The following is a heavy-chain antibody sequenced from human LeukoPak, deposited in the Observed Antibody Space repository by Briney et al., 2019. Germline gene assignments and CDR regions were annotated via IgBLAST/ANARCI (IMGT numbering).Heavy chain of an antibody. J-gene: IGHJ4*02. D-gene: IGHD2-2*01. CDR1: GNYW. Sequence: GGSLRLSCAASGNYWMHWVRQAPGKGLVWVSHINSDGSWTSYADSVKGRFTISRDNAKNSLYLQMNSLRAEDTAVYYCARVLERYCSSTSCRVDYWGQGTLVTVSS. CDR2: INSDGSWT. V-gene: IGHV3-74*01. CDR3: ARVLERYCSSTSCRVDY.